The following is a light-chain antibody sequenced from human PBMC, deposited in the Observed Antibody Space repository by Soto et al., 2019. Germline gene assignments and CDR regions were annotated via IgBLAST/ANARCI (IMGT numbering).Light chain of an antibody. J-gene: IGKJ2*03. V-gene: IGKV3-15*01. CDR1: ESVSSN. CDR3: QEYYNWYPVHS. CDR2: GAS. Sequence: EIGMTQSPATLSVSPGERATLSCRASESVSSNLAWYQQTPGQAPRLLIYGASTRSTGIPARFSGSGSGTEFTLTISGLQSEDFAVYYCQEYYNWYPVHSFGQGTKLEIK.